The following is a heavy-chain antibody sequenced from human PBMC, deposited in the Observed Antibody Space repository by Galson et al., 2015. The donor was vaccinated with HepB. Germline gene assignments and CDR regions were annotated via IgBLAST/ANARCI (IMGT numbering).Heavy chain of an antibody. CDR3: ARDGGTDWLFRYFDL. CDR1: GFTFSNYA. J-gene: IGHJ2*01. Sequence: SLRLSCAASGFTFSNYAMHWVRQAPGKGLEHLSTIRSNGESTFYADSVKGRCTISRDNARNSLYLQMNSLRAEDTAVYYCARDGGTDWLFRYFDLWGRGTLVTV. V-gene: IGHV3-64*04. D-gene: IGHD3-16*01. CDR2: IRSNGEST.